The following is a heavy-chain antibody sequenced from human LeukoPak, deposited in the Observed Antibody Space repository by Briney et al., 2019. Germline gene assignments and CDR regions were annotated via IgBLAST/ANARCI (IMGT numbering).Heavy chain of an antibody. D-gene: IGHD4-17*01. J-gene: IGHJ4*02. CDR2: IYYSGAT. CDR3: ARQIRETTVTQQGSFDF. V-gene: IGHV4-39*01. CDR1: GGSISSSSYY. Sequence: SETLSLTCTVSGGSISSSSYYWGWIRQPPGKGLEWIGTIYYSGATYFNPSLKRRVTISVDTSKNQFSLNLNSVTAADTAVYYCARQIRETTVTQQGSFDFWGQGTLVTVST.